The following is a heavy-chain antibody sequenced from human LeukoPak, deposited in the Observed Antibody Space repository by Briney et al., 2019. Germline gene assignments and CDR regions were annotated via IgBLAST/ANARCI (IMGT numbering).Heavy chain of an antibody. CDR2: IYSTGST. D-gene: IGHD3-22*01. V-gene: IGHV4-4*07. J-gene: IGHJ3*02. CDR1: SGSISNYY. Sequence: PSETLSLTCTVSSGSISNYYWSWIRRPAGKGLEWIGRIYSTGSTTYNPSLKSRVTMSVDTSKNQFSLKLSSVTAADTAVYYCARDITLIVVSGVFDIWGQGTMVTVSS. CDR3: ARDITLIVVSGVFDI.